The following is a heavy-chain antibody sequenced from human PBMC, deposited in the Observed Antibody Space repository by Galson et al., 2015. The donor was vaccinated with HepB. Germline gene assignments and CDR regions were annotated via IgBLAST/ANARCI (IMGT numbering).Heavy chain of an antibody. V-gene: IGHV3-48*03. CDR2: ITGDSNTI. CDR1: GFNFNNFE. CDR3: VGGGLRYFDY. J-gene: IGHJ4*02. D-gene: IGHD3-16*01. Sequence: SLRLSCAASGFNFNNFEMNWVRQAPGKGLEWVSYITGDSNTIYYADSVKGRFIISRDNAKSSLYLQMDNLRIEDTAVYYCVGGGLRYFDYWGQGTLVTVSS.